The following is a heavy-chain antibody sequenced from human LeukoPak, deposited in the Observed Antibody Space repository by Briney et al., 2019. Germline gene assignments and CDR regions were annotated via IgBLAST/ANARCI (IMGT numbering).Heavy chain of an antibody. D-gene: IGHD3-3*01. J-gene: IGHJ5*02. CDR1: GGSFSGYY. CDR3: ARGDYDFWSGYKTNWFDP. Sequence: PSETLSLTCAVYGGSFSGYYWSWIRQPPGKGLEWIGEINHSGSTNYNPPLKSRVTISVDTSKNQFSLKLSSVTAADTAVYYCARGDYDFWSGYKTNWFDPWGQGTLVTVSS. CDR2: INHSGST. V-gene: IGHV4-34*01.